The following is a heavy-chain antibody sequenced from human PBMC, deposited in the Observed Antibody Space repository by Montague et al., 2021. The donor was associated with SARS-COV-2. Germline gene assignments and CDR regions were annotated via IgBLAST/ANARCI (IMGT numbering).Heavy chain of an antibody. CDR2: IINSGSST. CDR1: GFTFSSYE. J-gene: IGHJ5*02. Sequence: SLRLSCAASGFTFSSYEMNWVRQAPGKGLEWISKIINSGSSTYYADSVKGRFTISRDNAKNSLYLQMNSLRAEDTAVYYCETYYYNSDHVRSAWGQGTLVTVSS. CDR3: ETYYYNSDHVRSA. V-gene: IGHV3-48*03. D-gene: IGHD3-10*01.